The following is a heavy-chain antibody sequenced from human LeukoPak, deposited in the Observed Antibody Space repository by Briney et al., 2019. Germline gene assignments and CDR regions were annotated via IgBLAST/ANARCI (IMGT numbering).Heavy chain of an antibody. J-gene: IGHJ4*02. CDR1: GFTFSSYG. D-gene: IGHD3-10*01. V-gene: IGHV3-23*01. CDR2: ISGSGGST. CDR3: AKDLVRGVIRGYFDY. Sequence: GGSLRLSCAASGFTFSSYGMSWVRQAPGKGLEWVSAISGSGGSTYYADSVKGRFTISRDNSKNTLYLQMNSLRAEDTAVYYCAKDLVRGVIRGYFDYWGQGTLVTVSS.